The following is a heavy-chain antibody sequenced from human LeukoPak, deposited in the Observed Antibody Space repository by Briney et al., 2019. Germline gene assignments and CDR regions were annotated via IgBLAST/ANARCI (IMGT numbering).Heavy chain of an antibody. CDR3: AREESYYDYIWGSYRFFDY. Sequence: GGSLRLSCAASGFTFSSYWMSWVRQAPGKGLEWVANIKQDGSEKYYVDSVKGRFTISRGNAKNSLYLQMNSLRAEDTAVYYCAREESYYDYIWGSYRFFDYWGQGTLVTVSS. CDR2: IKQDGSEK. D-gene: IGHD3-16*02. V-gene: IGHV3-7*01. CDR1: GFTFSSYW. J-gene: IGHJ4*02.